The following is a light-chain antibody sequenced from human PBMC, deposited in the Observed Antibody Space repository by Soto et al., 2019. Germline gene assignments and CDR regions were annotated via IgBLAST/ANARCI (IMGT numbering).Light chain of an antibody. V-gene: IGKV3-15*01. Sequence: EIVMTQSPATLPVSPGERATLSCRASQSLSSNLAWYQQKPGQAPRLIIYGASTRATGIPARFSGSGSGTEFTLTISSLQSEDFAVYYCQQYNYWPRTFGQGTKVEFK. J-gene: IGKJ1*01. CDR1: QSLSSN. CDR2: GAS. CDR3: QQYNYWPRT.